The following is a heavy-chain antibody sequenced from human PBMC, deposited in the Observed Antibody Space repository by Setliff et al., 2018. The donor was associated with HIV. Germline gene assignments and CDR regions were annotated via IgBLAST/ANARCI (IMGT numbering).Heavy chain of an antibody. Sequence: KPSETLSLTCTVPGGAISSGSYYWSWIRQPAGKGLEWIGHIYTSGSTNYNPSLKSRATISVDTSKNQFSLKLSSVTAADTAVYYCARVWTPGYSSSWYWFDPWGQGTLVTVSS. CDR2: IYTSGST. CDR1: GGAISSGSYY. D-gene: IGHD6-13*01. J-gene: IGHJ5*02. V-gene: IGHV4-61*09. CDR3: ARVWTPGYSSSWYWFDP.